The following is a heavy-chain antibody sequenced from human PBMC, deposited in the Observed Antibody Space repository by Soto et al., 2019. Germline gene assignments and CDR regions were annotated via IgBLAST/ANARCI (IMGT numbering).Heavy chain of an antibody. CDR2: ISYDGSNK. Sequence: QVQLVESGGGVVQPGRSLRLSCAASGFTFSSYGMHWVRQAPGKGLEWVAVISYDGSNKYYADSVKGRFTISRDNSKNTLYLQMNSLRAEDTAVYYCAKAGTFYGDYSNFDYWGQGTLVTVCS. CDR1: GFTFSSYG. D-gene: IGHD4-17*01. J-gene: IGHJ4*02. CDR3: AKAGTFYGDYSNFDY. V-gene: IGHV3-30*18.